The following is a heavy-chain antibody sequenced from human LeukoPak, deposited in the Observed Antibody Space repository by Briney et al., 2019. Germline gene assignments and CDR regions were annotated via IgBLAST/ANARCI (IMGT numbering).Heavy chain of an antibody. CDR3: ARPSRHIVVVTAMPDNWFDP. CDR1: GYTFTSYY. D-gene: IGHD2-21*02. Sequence: ASVKVSCKASGYTFTSYYMHWVRQAPGQGLEWMGWINPNSGGTNYAQKFQGRVTMTRDTSISTAYMELSRLRSDDTAVYYCARPSRHIVVVTAMPDNWFDPWGQGTLVTVSS. J-gene: IGHJ5*02. V-gene: IGHV1-2*02. CDR2: INPNSGGT.